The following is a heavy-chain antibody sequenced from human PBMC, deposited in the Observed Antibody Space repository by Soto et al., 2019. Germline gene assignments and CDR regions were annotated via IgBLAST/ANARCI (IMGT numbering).Heavy chain of an antibody. CDR1: GGTFSSYA. D-gene: IGHD5-18*01. V-gene: IGHV1-69*13. Sequence: GASVKVSCKASGGTFSSYAISWVRQAPGQGLEWMGGIIPIFGTANYAQKFQGRVTITADESTSTAYMELSSLRSEDTAVYYCAGRGAHAYSYGLGYWGQGTLVTVSS. CDR3: AGRGAHAYSYGLGY. CDR2: IIPIFGTA. J-gene: IGHJ4*02.